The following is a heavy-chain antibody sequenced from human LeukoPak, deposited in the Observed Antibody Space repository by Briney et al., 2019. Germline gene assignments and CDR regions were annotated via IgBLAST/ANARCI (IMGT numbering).Heavy chain of an antibody. CDR1: GFTFSSYS. CDR3: ARGYYYESSGYYYSFDY. D-gene: IGHD3-22*01. J-gene: IGHJ4*02. V-gene: IGHV3-21*01. Sequence: GGSLRLSCAASGFTFSSYSMNWVRQAPGKGLEWVSSISSSSSYIYYADSVKGRFTISRDNAKNSLYLQMNSLRAEDTAVYYCARGYYYESSGYYYSFDYWGQGILVTVSS. CDR2: ISSSSSYI.